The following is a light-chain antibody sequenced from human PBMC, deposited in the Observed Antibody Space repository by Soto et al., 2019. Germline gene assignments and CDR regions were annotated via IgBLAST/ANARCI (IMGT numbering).Light chain of an antibody. V-gene: IGKV1-27*01. CDR3: QKYNSALIFT. CDR1: QGISNY. Sequence: DIQMTQSPSSLSASVGDRVTITCRASQGISNYLAWYQQKPGKVPKLLIYAASTLQSGVPSRFSGSGSGTDFTLTISSLQPEDVATYYCQKYNSALIFTFGTGTKVDIK. J-gene: IGKJ3*01. CDR2: AAS.